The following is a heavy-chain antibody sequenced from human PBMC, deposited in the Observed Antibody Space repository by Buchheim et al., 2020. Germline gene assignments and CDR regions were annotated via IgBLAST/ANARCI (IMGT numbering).Heavy chain of an antibody. CDR2: IWYDGSNK. Sequence: QVQLVESGGGVVQPGRSLRLSCAASGFTFSSYGMHWVRQAPGKGLEWVAVIWYDGSNKYYADSVKGRFTISRDNSKNTLYLQMNSLRAEDTAVYYCAKSKSGKVTTVVTPFDYWGQGTL. J-gene: IGHJ4*02. CDR1: GFTFSSYG. D-gene: IGHD4-23*01. CDR3: AKSKSGKVTTVVTPFDY. V-gene: IGHV3-33*06.